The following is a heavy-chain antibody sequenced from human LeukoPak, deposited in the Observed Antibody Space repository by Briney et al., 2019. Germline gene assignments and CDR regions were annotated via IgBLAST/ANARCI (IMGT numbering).Heavy chain of an antibody. CDR3: AKGGSGSPRSYFVY. CDR2: ISGSGGST. D-gene: IGHD3-10*01. V-gene: IGHV3-23*01. CDR1: GFTLRSYA. J-gene: IGHJ4*02. Sequence: PGGSLRLSCTASGFTLRSYAMSWVRQAPGKGLEWVSGISGSGGSTDYADSVMGRFTISRDESKNALYLQMNSLRAEDTAVYYCAKGGSGSPRSYFVYWGQGTLVTVSS.